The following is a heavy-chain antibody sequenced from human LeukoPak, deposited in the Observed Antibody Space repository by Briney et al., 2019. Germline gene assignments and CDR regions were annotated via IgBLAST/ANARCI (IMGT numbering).Heavy chain of an antibody. Sequence: GGSLRLSCAASGFTFSSFDMNWVRQAPGKGLEWISYIKSGSGTIYYADSVKGRFTISRDNAKNSLYLQMNSLRAEDTAVYYCARDLELSHFDYWGQGTLVTVSS. V-gene: IGHV3-48*04. J-gene: IGHJ4*02. CDR1: GFTFSSFD. CDR3: ARDLELSHFDY. CDR2: IKSGSGTI. D-gene: IGHD1-26*01.